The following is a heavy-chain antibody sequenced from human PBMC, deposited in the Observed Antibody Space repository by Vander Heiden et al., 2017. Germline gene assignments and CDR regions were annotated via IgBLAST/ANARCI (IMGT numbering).Heavy chain of an antibody. CDR3: ASSITAGVTKLPMHY. Sequence: EVQLVESGGGLIQPGGSLRLSCAASGFTVSSNYMNWVRQAPGKGLEWVSVLYSGGSTYYADSVKGRFAISRDNSKNTLYLQMNSLRAEDTAVYYCASSITAGVTKLPMHYWGQGTLVTVSS. CDR2: LYSGGST. J-gene: IGHJ4*02. CDR1: GFTVSSNY. V-gene: IGHV3-53*01. D-gene: IGHD6-13*01.